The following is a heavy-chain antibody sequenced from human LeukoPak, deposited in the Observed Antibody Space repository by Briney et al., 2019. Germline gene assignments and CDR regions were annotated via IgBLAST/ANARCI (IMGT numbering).Heavy chain of an antibody. V-gene: IGHV7-4-1*04. J-gene: IGHJ4*02. Sequence: ASVKVSCKASGYTFNDYTMNWVRRAPGQGLEWMGWINTKTGNPTYAQGFTGRFVFSLDTSVSVAYLQINGLEADDTAMYYCARDHDFLSGHSRRDFDYWGQGTLVTVSS. CDR1: GYTFNDYT. D-gene: IGHD3-3*01. CDR2: INTKTGNP. CDR3: ARDHDFLSGHSRRDFDY.